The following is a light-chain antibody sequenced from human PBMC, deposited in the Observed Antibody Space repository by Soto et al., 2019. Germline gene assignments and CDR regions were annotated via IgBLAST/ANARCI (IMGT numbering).Light chain of an antibody. CDR2: EVS. CDR3: SSYTRSDNYA. Sequence: QSVLTQPASVXGSPGQPSTISWTGTSSDVVGYNYVSWYQQHPGKAPKVIIYEVSNRPSGVSNRFYGSKSGKTASLTISGIQAEDEADYYCSSYTRSDNYAFGTRTKVPGL. CDR1: SSDVVGYNY. J-gene: IGLJ1*01. V-gene: IGLV2-14*01.